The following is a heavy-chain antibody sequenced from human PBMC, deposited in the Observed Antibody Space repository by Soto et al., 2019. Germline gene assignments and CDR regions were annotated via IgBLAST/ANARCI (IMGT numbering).Heavy chain of an antibody. D-gene: IGHD6-13*01. J-gene: IGHJ5*02. CDR3: ARDRRVAAAVCFDP. CDR1: GFPFSSYS. CDR2: ISSSSSTI. Sequence: EVQLVESGGGLVQPGGSLRLSCAASGFPFSSYSMNWFRQAPGKGLEWVSYISSSSSTIYYADSVKGRFTISRDNAKNSLYLQMNSLRDEATAVYDCARDRRVAAAVCFDPWCQGTLVTVSS. V-gene: IGHV3-48*02.